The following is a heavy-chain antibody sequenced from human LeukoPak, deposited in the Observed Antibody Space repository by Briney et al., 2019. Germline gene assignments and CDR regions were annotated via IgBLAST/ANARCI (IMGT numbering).Heavy chain of an antibody. CDR1: GYTFTGYY. V-gene: IGHV1-69*02. J-gene: IGHJ6*02. D-gene: IGHD1-1*01. CDR2: IIPILGIA. CDR3: ASRLGELERPKNYHYYYGMDV. Sequence: GASVKVSCKASGYTFTGYYMHWVRQAPGQGLEWMGRIIPILGIANYAQKFQGRVTITADKSTSTAYMELSSVRSEDTAVYYCASRLGELERPKNYHYYYGMDVWGQGTTVTVSS.